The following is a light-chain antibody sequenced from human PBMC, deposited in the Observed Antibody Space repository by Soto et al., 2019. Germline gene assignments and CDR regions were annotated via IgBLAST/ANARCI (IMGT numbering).Light chain of an antibody. CDR3: QQYNNWPPDRT. V-gene: IGKV3-15*01. CDR1: QSVSSN. CDR2: GAS. Sequence: EIVMTQSPATLSVSPGERATLSCRASQSVSSNLAWYQPKPGQAPRLLIYGASTRATGIPARFSGSGSGTEFTPTISSLQSEDFAIYFCQQYNNWPPDRTFGQGTKVEIK. J-gene: IGKJ1*01.